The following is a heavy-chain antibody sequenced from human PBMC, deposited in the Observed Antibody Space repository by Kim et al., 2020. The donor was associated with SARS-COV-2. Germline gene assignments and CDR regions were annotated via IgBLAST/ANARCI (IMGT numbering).Heavy chain of an antibody. D-gene: IGHD6-19*01. V-gene: IGHV1-24*01. CDR2: FDPEDGET. J-gene: IGHJ4*02. CDR1: GYTLTELS. CDR3: ATYQLLTQKIAVAGFDY. Sequence: ASVKVSCKVSGYTLTELSMHWVRQAPGKGLEWMGGFDPEDGETIYAQKFQGRVTMTEDTSSDTAYMELSSLRSEDTAVYYCATYQLLTQKIAVAGFDYWGQGTLVPASS.